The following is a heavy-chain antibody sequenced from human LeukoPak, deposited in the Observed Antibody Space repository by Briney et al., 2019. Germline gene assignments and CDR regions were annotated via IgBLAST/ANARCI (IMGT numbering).Heavy chain of an antibody. D-gene: IGHD2-15*01. CDR1: GFTFTSYW. CDR3: ASLKMGAAGGGYFDY. Sequence: QPGGSLRLSCAASGFTFTSYWMSWVRQAPGKGLEWVANIKEDGSEKYYVDSVKGRFTISRDNAKNSLYLQMNSLRADDTAVYYCASLKMGAAGGGYFDYWGRGILVTVSS. CDR2: IKEDGSEK. V-gene: IGHV3-7*01. J-gene: IGHJ4*02.